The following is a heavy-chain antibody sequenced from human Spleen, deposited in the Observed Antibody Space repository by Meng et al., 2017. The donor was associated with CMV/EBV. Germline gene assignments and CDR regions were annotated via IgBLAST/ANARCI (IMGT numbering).Heavy chain of an antibody. D-gene: IGHD6-13*01. V-gene: IGHV3-7*01. J-gene: IGHJ5*02. CDR2: IKEDGSEK. CDR1: GLTFSSYW. Sequence: GGSLRLSCAASGLTFSSYWMSWVRQAPGKGLEWVANIKEDGSEKYYVDSVKGRFTISRDNAKNSMYLQMNSLRAEDTAVYYCARARYSSSWYNWFDPWGQGTRVTVSS. CDR3: ARARYSSSWYNWFDP.